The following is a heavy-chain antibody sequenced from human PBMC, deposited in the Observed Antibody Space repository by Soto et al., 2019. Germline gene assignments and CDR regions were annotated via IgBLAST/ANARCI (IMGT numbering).Heavy chain of an antibody. CDR1: GGSITSGDYY. J-gene: IGHJ5*02. Sequence: KPSETLSLTCTVSGGSITSGDYYWSWIRQPPGQGLEWIGHIYYSGSIYYNPSLKSRVTISVDKSKNQFSLKLNSVTAADTAVYYCARVVVQRPFYNWFDPWGQGTLVTVSS. CDR2: IYYSGSI. V-gene: IGHV4-30-4*01. CDR3: ARVVVQRPFYNWFDP. D-gene: IGHD2-15*01.